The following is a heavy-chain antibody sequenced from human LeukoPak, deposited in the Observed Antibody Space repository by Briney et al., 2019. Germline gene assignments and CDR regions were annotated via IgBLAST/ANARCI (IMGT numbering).Heavy chain of an antibody. CDR1: GFTFSSYE. D-gene: IGHD3-3*01. V-gene: IGHV3-48*03. CDR2: ISSSGSTI. Sequence: GGSLRLSCAASGFTFSSYEMNWVRQAPGKGLEWVSYISSSGSTIYYADSVKGRFTISRDNAKSSLYLQMNSLRAEDTAVYYCARGRFLNRPFDPWGQGTLVTVSS. J-gene: IGHJ5*02. CDR3: ARGRFLNRPFDP.